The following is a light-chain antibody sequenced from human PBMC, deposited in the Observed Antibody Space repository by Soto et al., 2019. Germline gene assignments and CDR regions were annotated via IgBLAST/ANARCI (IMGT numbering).Light chain of an antibody. Sequence: MTQSPATLSVSPGERATLSCRASQSVSSNLAWYQQKPGKAPKLLIYDASSLESGVPSRFSGSGSGTEFTLTISSLQPDDFATYYCQQYNTYSPERTFGQGTKVDI. CDR2: DAS. CDR3: QQYNTYSPERT. J-gene: IGKJ1*01. CDR1: QSVSSN. V-gene: IGKV1-5*01.